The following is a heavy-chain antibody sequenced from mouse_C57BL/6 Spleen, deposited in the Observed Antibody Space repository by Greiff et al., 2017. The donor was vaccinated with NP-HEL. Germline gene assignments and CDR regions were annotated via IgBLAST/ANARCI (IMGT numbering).Heavy chain of an antibody. CDR1: GYTFTSYT. J-gene: IGHJ3*01. Sequence: VQLQESGAELARPGASVKMSCKASGYTFTSYTMHWVKQRPGQGLEWIGYINPSSGYTKYNQKFKDKATLTADKSSSTAYRQLSSLTSEDSAVYYCASCYYDYDGFAYWGQGTLVTVSA. CDR2: INPSSGYT. CDR3: ASCYYDYDGFAY. V-gene: IGHV1-4*01. D-gene: IGHD2-4*01.